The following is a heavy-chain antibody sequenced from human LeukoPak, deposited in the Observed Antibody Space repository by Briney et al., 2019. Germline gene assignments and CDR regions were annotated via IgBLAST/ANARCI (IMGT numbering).Heavy chain of an antibody. CDR2: ISDTGGRT. J-gene: IGHJ4*02. Sequence: SGWSLRLSCAVSGITLSKYGMTWVRQAPGKGLEWVAGISDTGGRTNYADSVKGRFTISRDNPKNTLYLQMNSLRAEDTAVYFCAKRGVVIRVILVGFHKEAYYFDSWGQGALVTVSS. V-gene: IGHV3-23*01. D-gene: IGHD3-22*01. CDR1: GITLSKYG. CDR3: AKRGVVIRVILVGFHKEAYYFDS.